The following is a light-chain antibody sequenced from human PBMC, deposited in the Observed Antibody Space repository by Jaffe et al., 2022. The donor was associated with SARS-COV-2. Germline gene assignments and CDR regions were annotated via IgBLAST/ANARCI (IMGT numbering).Light chain of an antibody. Sequence: QSVLTQPPSVSAAPGQKVTISCSGSSSNIGSNYVSWYQQLPGTAPKLLIYQNDKRPSGIPDRFSGSKSGTSATLGITGLQTGDEADYYCGTWTTRLYTEWVFGGGTKLTVL. J-gene: IGLJ3*02. V-gene: IGLV1-51*02. CDR1: SSNIGSNY. CDR3: GTWTTRLYTEWV. CDR2: QND.